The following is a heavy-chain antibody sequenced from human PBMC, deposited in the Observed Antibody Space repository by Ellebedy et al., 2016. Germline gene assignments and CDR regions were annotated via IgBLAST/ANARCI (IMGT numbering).Heavy chain of an antibody. J-gene: IGHJ5*02. D-gene: IGHD3-22*01. CDR2: ISAYNGNT. V-gene: IGHV1-18*04. Sequence: ASVKVSCXASGYTFTSYGISWVRQAPGQGLEWMGWISAYNGNTNYAQKLQGRVTMTTDTSTSTAYMELRSLRSDDTAVYYCARDAEHYHDSSGYYRDGFDPWGQGTLVTVSS. CDR3: ARDAEHYHDSSGYYRDGFDP. CDR1: GYTFTSYG.